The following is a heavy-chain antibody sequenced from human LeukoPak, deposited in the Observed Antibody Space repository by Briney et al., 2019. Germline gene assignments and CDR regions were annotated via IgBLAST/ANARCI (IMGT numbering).Heavy chain of an antibody. CDR3: ARGQGWIAAAGTRRLYWFDP. V-gene: IGHV4-34*01. Sequence: KPSETLSLTCAVYGGSFSGYYWSWIRQPPGKGLEWIGEINHSGSTNYNPSLKSRVTISVDTSKNQFSLKLSSVTAADTAVYYCARGQGWIAAAGTRRLYWFDPWGQGTLVTVSS. CDR1: GGSFSGYY. CDR2: INHSGST. D-gene: IGHD6-13*01. J-gene: IGHJ5*02.